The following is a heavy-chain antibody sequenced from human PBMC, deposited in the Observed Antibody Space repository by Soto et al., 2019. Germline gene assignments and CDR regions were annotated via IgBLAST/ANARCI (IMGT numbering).Heavy chain of an antibody. Sequence: EVQLVESGGGLVQPGGSLRLSCAASGFTFSKYWIYWVRQAPGKGLVWVSRIKGDESTTNYADSVKGRFTISRDNANDVVFLHMNTLTADDTAVYYCARGGYGLWLNDYWGQGTLVTVSS. CDR2: IKGDESTT. D-gene: IGHD5-18*01. J-gene: IGHJ4*02. CDR3: ARGGYGLWLNDY. V-gene: IGHV3-74*01. CDR1: GFTFSKYW.